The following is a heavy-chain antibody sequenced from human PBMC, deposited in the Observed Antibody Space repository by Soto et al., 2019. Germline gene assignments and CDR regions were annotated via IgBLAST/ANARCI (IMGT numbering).Heavy chain of an antibody. V-gene: IGHV1-69*12. CDR3: ARDKDRHRLGGNYYYITDV. J-gene: IGHJ6*02. CDR2: IIPIFRTP. Sequence: QVQLVQSGAEVTKPGSSVKVSCKASGGTFSSYAISWVRQAPGQGLEWMGGIIPIFRTPDYAQKFQGRGTITADASGRTAYMELSSLSSEATAVYYCARDKDRHRLGGNYYYITDVWGQGTTVTVSS. CDR1: GGTFSSYA. D-gene: IGHD5-12*01.